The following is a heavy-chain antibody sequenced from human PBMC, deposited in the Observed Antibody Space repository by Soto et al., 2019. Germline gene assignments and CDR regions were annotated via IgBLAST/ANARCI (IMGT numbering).Heavy chain of an antibody. CDR1: GYTFTSYD. CDR2: MNPNSGNT. V-gene: IGHV1-8*01. Sequence: QVQLVQSGAEVKKPGASVKVSCKASGYTFTSYDINWVRQATGQGLEWMGWMNPNSGNTGYAQKFQGRVTMTRNTSISTAYMELSSLRSDDTAVYYCARGPITIFGVPDSYYYYYYIDVWGKGTTVTVSS. CDR3: ARGPITIFGVPDSYYYYYYIDV. J-gene: IGHJ6*03. D-gene: IGHD3-3*01.